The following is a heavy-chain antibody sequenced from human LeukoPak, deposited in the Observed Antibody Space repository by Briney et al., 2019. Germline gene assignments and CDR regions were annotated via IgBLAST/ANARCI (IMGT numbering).Heavy chain of an antibody. CDR3: ARASGSSWYGGAFDI. CDR1: GGSISSGGYS. J-gene: IGHJ3*02. CDR2: IYHSGST. V-gene: IGHV4-30-2*01. Sequence: RTSQTLSLTCAVSGGSISSGGYSWSWIRQPPGKGLEWIGYIYHSGSTYYNPSRKSRVTISVDRSKNQFSLKLSSVTAADTAVYYCARASGSSWYGGAFDIWGQGTMVTVSS. D-gene: IGHD6-13*01.